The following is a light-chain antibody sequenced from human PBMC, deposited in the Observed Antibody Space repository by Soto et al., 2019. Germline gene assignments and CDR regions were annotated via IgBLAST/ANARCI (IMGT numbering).Light chain of an antibody. CDR2: ATS. J-gene: IGKJ1*01. Sequence: DIQMTQSPSSLSASVGDRVTITCRASQNIRSYLSWYQQKPGKAPQLPIYATSSLQTGVPSRCSASGSGTDFSLVISALQPEDSATYYCQQYYSSRWTSGRGTKVEI. CDR3: QQYYSSRWT. V-gene: IGKV1-39*01. CDR1: QNIRSY.